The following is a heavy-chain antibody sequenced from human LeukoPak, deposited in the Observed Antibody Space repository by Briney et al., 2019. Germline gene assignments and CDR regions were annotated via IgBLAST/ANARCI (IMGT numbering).Heavy chain of an antibody. J-gene: IGHJ4*02. D-gene: IGHD4-17*01. CDR3: ARVVGYGDYPFDY. Sequence: GASVKVSFTASGYTFTGHYMHWVRQAPGQGPEWMGWIYPNSGGTNYAQKFQGRVTMTRDTSISTAYMELSRLRSDDTAVYYCARVVGYGDYPFDYWGQGTLVTVSS. CDR2: IYPNSGGT. V-gene: IGHV1-2*02. CDR1: GYTFTGHY.